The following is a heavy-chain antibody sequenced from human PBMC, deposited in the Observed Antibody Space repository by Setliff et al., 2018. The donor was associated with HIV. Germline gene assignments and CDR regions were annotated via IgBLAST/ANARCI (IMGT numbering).Heavy chain of an antibody. CDR2: IYDTGST. D-gene: IGHD3-10*01. CDR3: ARRNTMVRGIIIDPYDAFDM. Sequence: ETLSLTCTVSGGSISSSNYYWGWIRQPPGKGLQWIGSIYDTGSTYYNPSLKSRVTISVDTSKNQFSLNLSSVTATDTAVYYCARRNTMVRGIIIDPYDAFDMWVQGTVVTVSS. CDR1: GGSISSSNYY. V-gene: IGHV4-39*01. J-gene: IGHJ3*02.